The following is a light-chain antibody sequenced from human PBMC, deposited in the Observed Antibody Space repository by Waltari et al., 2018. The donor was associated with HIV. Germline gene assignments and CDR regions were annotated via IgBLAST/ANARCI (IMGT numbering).Light chain of an antibody. CDR2: RND. J-gene: IGLJ3*02. V-gene: IGLV1-47*01. CDR3: AAYDDNLPGWM. Sequence: QSVLTQPPSASGTPGQRVTISCSGSSSNIGSNSVFWYHQFPGTAPKVLIYRNDRRPSGVPDRFAASRSGTSASLVISGLRSEDEADYYCAAYDDNLPGWMFGGGTKLTAL. CDR1: SSNIGSNS.